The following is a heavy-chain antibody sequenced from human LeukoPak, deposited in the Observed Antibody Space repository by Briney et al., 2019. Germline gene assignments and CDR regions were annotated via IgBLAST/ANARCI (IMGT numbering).Heavy chain of an antibody. Sequence: PGGSLRLSCAASGFTFSSYAMHWIRQAPGKGLEWVAVISYDGSNKYYADSVKGRFTISRDNSKNTLYLQMNSLRAEDTAVYYCARTMIVKNDVDYWGQGTLVTVPS. CDR3: ARTMIVKNDVDY. V-gene: IGHV3-30*04. J-gene: IGHJ4*02. CDR2: ISYDGSNK. CDR1: GFTFSSYA. D-gene: IGHD3-22*01.